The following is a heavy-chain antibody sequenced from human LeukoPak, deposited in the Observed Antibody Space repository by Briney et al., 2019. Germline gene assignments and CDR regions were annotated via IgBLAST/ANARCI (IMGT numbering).Heavy chain of an antibody. J-gene: IGHJ4*02. D-gene: IGHD2-15*01. CDR3: AGGYCSGGSCYSYY. Sequence: SETLSLTCTVSGGSISSYYWSWIRQPPGKGLEWIGYIYYSGSTNYNPSLKSRVTVSVDTSKNQFSLKLSSVTAADTAVYYCAGGYCSGGSCYSYYWGQGTLVTVSS. CDR2: IYYSGST. V-gene: IGHV4-59*01. CDR1: GGSISSYY.